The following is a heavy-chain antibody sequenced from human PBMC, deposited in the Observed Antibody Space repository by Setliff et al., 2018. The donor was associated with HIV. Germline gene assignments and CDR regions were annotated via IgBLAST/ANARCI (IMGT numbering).Heavy chain of an antibody. J-gene: IGHJ3*02. CDR1: GFNFGDYG. V-gene: IGHV3-23*03. Sequence: GGSLRLSCIASGFNFGDYGMTWVRQAPGKGLEWVSIIYTDDSNTYYAESVKGRFTISRDNSKNTLYLQMNSLRAEDTAVYYCAKHFLLWSNAFHIWGQGTMVTVSS. CDR3: AKHFLLWSNAFHI. CDR2: IYTDDSNT. D-gene: IGHD2-21*01.